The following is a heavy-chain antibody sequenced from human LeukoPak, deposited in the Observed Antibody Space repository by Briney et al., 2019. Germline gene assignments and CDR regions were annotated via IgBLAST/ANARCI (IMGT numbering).Heavy chain of an antibody. Sequence: GGSLRLSCAASGFTFSNYWMSWVRQAPEKGLVWVSRVNSDGSSRDYADSVKGRFTISRDNAKNTLDLQMSSLRAEDTAVYYCARGGPDSSDYSSLFDYWGQGILVTVSS. CDR3: ARGGPDSSDYSSLFDY. J-gene: IGHJ4*02. V-gene: IGHV3-74*01. CDR2: VNSDGSSR. D-gene: IGHD3-22*01. CDR1: GFTFSNYW.